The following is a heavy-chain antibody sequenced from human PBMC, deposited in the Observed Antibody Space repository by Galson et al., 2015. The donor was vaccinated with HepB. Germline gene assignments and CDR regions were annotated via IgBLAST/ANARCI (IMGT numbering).Heavy chain of an antibody. Sequence: SVKVSCKASGYTFTSYGISWVRQAPGQGLEWMGWISAYNGNTNYAQKLQGRGTMTTDTSTSTAYMELRSLRSDDTAVYYCARETFGVATTGEYYYYGMDVWGQGTTVTVSS. CDR2: ISAYNGNT. D-gene: IGHD3-3*01. CDR1: GYTFTSYG. V-gene: IGHV1-18*04. J-gene: IGHJ6*02. CDR3: ARETFGVATTGEYYYYGMDV.